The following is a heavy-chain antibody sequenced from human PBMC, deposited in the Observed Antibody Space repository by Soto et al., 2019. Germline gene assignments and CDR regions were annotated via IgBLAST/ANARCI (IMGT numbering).Heavy chain of an antibody. V-gene: IGHV3-74*01. CDR3: AKRGVDTFGLSY. CDR1: GFTFSTFW. D-gene: IGHD3-10*01. J-gene: IGHJ4*02. Sequence: VQLVESGGGLVQPGGSLRLSCAVSGFTFSTFWMHWVRQAPGEGLVWVSRINTAGSSTSYADSVKGRFTISRDNAKNTLYLQMNSLRVEDTAMYYCAKRGVDTFGLSYWGQGTLVTVSS. CDR2: INTAGSST.